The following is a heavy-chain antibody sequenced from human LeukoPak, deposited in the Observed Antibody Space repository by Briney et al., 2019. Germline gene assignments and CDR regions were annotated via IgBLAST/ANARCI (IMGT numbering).Heavy chain of an antibody. D-gene: IGHD5-24*01. CDR2: ISAYNGNT. Sequence: ASVKVSCKASGYTFTSYGISWVRQAPGQGLEWMGWISAYNGNTNYAQKLQGRVTTTTDTSTSTAYMELRSLRSDDTAVYYCARIEMATTTVDYWGQGTLVTVSS. J-gene: IGHJ4*02. CDR3: ARIEMATTTVDY. V-gene: IGHV1-18*01. CDR1: GYTFTSYG.